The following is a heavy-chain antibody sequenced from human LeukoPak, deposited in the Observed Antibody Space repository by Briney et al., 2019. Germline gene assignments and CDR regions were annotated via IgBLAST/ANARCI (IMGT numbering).Heavy chain of an antibody. J-gene: IGHJ6*03. CDR3: VYSSFGVRGNYYYYYMDV. CDR2: INWNGGST. Sequence: GGSLRLSCAASGFTFDDYGMSWVRQAPGKGLEWVSGINWNGGSTGYADSVKGRFTISRDNAKNSLYLQMNSLRAEDTALYYCVYSSFGVRGNYYYYYMDVWGKGTTVTVSS. V-gene: IGHV3-20*04. D-gene: IGHD6-6*01. CDR1: GFTFDDYG.